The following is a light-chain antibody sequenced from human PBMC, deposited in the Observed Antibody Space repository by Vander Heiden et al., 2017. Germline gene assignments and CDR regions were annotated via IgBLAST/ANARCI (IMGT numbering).Light chain of an antibody. Sequence: DIVMTQSPLSLPVTPGEPASISCRSSQSLLHSNGYNYLDWYLQKPGQAPQLLIYLGSNRASGVPDRFSGSGSGTDFTLKISRVKAEDVGVYYCMQALQDPWAFGQGTKVEIK. J-gene: IGKJ1*01. CDR2: LGS. CDR1: QSLLHSNGYNY. CDR3: MQALQDPWA. V-gene: IGKV2-28*01.